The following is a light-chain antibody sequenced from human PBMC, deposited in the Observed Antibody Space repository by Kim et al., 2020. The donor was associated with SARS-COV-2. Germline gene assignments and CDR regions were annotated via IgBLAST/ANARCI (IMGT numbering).Light chain of an antibody. V-gene: IGLV2-14*03. Sequence: PITISCTGTSSDVGGYNYVSWYQQHPGKAPKLMIYDVNNRPSGVSNRFSGSKSGNTASLTISGLQAEDEADYYCSSYTSSSTPYVFGTGTKVTVL. J-gene: IGLJ1*01. CDR2: DVN. CDR3: SSYTSSSTPYV. CDR1: SSDVGGYNY.